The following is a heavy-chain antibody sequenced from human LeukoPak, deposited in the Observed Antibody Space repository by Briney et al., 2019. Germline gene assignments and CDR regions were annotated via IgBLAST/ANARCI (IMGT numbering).Heavy chain of an antibody. J-gene: IGHJ3*01. CDR2: INHSGYT. V-gene: IGHV4-34*01. CDR3: ARHEFGSSSAAFDS. CDR1: GGSLSGYL. D-gene: IGHD6-6*01. Sequence: SETLSLTCAVHGGSLSGYLWSWIGHPPGKGLECIGQINHSGYTTYNPSLKSRVTISVDTSKNQFSLNMISVTAADTAVYYCARHEFGSSSAAFDSWGQGTMVIVSS.